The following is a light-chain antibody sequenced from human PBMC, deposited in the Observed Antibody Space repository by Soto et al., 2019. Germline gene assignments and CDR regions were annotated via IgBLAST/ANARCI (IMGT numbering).Light chain of an antibody. J-gene: IGLJ1*01. CDR1: SSNIGGNS. CDR3: GSWDSSMSADV. Sequence: QSVLTQPPSVSAAPGQKVTISCSGSSSNIGGNSVSWYQQLPGTAPKLLIYVDNKRPSGIPDRFSGSKSGTSATLGITGFQTGDEADYYCGSWDSSMSADVFGSGTKATVL. CDR2: VDN. V-gene: IGLV1-51*01.